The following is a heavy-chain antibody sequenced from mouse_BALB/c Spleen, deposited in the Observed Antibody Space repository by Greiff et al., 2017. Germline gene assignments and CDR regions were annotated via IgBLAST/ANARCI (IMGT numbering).Heavy chain of an antibody. J-gene: IGHJ4*01. Sequence: ESGPGLVKPSQSLSLTCSVTGYSITSGYYWNWIRQFPGNKLEWMGYISYDGSNNYNPSLKNRISITRDTSKNQFFLKLNSVTTEDTATYYCARTMINAMDYWGQGTSVTVSS. V-gene: IGHV3-6*02. CDR2: ISYDGSN. D-gene: IGHD2-4*01. CDR1: GYSITSGYY. CDR3: ARTMINAMDY.